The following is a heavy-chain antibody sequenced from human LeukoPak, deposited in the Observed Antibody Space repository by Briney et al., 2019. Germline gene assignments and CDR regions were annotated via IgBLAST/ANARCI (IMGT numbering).Heavy chain of an antibody. D-gene: IGHD3-10*01. CDR2: INAYNGDT. CDR1: DYTFPTYG. Sequence: ASMKVSCKASDYTFPTYGISWVRQAPGQGLEWMGWINAYNGDTNYAQKFQGRVTMTTDTSTSTAYMELRSLRSDDTAVYYCAGGGLWFGELPLDPWGQGTLVTVSS. J-gene: IGHJ5*02. CDR3: AGGGLWFGELPLDP. V-gene: IGHV1-18*01.